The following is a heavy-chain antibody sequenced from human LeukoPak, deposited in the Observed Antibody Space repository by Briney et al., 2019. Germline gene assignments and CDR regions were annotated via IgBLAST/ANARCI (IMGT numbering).Heavy chain of an antibody. CDR1: GFTVSSSY. J-gene: IGHJ4*02. CDR3: AKDHGMYHLDY. V-gene: IGHV3-53*01. CDR2: IYTSGAT. Sequence: AGGSLRLSCAASGFTVSSSYMSWVRQAPGKGLEWVSLIYTSGATYYADSVKGRFTISRDNSKNTLHLQMNSLRAEDTAVYYCAKDHGMYHLDYWAREPWSPSPQ. D-gene: IGHD2-2*01.